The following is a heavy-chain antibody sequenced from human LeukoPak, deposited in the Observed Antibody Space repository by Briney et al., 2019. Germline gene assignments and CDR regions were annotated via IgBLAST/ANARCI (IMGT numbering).Heavy chain of an antibody. D-gene: IGHD6-19*01. CDR2: IIPIFGTA. Sequence: ASVKVSCKASGGTFSSYAISWVRQAPGQGLEWMGGIIPIFGTANYAQKFQGRVTITADKSTSTAYMELSSLRSDDTAVYYCARGKNLRYSSGWYEEGFDYWGQGTLVTVSS. J-gene: IGHJ4*02. V-gene: IGHV1-69*06. CDR3: ARGKNLRYSSGWYEEGFDY. CDR1: GGTFSSYA.